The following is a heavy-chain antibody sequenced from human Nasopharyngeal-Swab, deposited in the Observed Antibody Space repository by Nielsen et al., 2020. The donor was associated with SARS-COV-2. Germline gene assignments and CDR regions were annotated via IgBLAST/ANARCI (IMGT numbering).Heavy chain of an antibody. Sequence: SETLSLTSTVSGGSISSGGYYWSWIRQHPGKGLEWIGYIYYSGSTYYNPSLKSRVTISVDTSKNQFSLKLSSVTAADTAVYYCARAIGWAFDIWGQGTMVTVSS. CDR3: ARAIGWAFDI. CDR2: IYYSGST. V-gene: IGHV4-31*03. CDR1: GGSISSGGYY. D-gene: IGHD2-15*01. J-gene: IGHJ3*02.